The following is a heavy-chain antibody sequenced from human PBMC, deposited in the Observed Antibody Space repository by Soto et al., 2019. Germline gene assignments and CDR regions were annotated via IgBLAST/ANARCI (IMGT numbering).Heavy chain of an antibody. V-gene: IGHV1-18*01. Sequence: QVQLVQSAAEVKKPGASVKVSCKASGYSFSSYAINWVRQAPGQGLEWLGWISGNNENTKYAQKFEGRVSMTTDTATTTAYMELRSLRTDDTAVYYCARDLFRWFGDSSRTYWCQGTLVTVYS. CDR1: GYSFSSYA. CDR3: ARDLFRWFGDSSRTY. J-gene: IGHJ4*02. D-gene: IGHD3-10*01. CDR2: ISGNNENT.